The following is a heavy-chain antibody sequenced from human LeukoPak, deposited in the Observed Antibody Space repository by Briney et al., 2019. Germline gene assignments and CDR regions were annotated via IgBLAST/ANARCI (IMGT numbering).Heavy chain of an antibody. CDR2: IYYSGST. CDR3: ARDPELATPYYYGIDV. J-gene: IGHJ6*02. CDR1: GGSISGYY. Sequence: SETLSLTCVVSGGSISGYYWNWIRQPPGKGLEWIGYIYYSGSTTYNPSLKSRVTISVDTSKNQFSLKLSSVTAADTAVCYCARDPELATPYYYGIDVWGQGITVTVSS. V-gene: IGHV4-59*01. D-gene: IGHD1-14*01.